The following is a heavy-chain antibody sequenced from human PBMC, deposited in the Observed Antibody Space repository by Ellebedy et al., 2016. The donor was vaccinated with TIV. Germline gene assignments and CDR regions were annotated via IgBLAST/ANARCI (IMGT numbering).Heavy chain of an antibody. D-gene: IGHD4-17*01. CDR2: ISGSGGSP. Sequence: GESLKISCAASGFTFSSYALTWVRQAPGKGLEWVSSISGSGGSPHYADSVKGRFTISRDNFKNTVYLQMNSLRAEDTAVYYCAKDATVTAKYWFDPWGQGTLVTVSS. CDR1: GFTFSSYA. J-gene: IGHJ5*02. CDR3: AKDATVTAKYWFDP. V-gene: IGHV3-23*01.